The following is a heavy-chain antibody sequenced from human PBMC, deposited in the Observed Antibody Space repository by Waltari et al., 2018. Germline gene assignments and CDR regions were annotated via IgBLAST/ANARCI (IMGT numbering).Heavy chain of an antibody. CDR3: GLLRAEYFQH. V-gene: IGHV4-39*07. D-gene: IGHD2-15*01. Sequence: QLQLQESGPGLVKPSETLSLTCTVSGGSISSSSYYWGWIRQPPGKGLEWFGSIYYMGSTSSNPSLYSRVTISGDTSKTQFSLKLSSVTAADTAVYYCGLLRAEYFQHWGQGTLVTVSS. CDR1: GGSISSSSYY. CDR2: IYYMGST. J-gene: IGHJ1*01.